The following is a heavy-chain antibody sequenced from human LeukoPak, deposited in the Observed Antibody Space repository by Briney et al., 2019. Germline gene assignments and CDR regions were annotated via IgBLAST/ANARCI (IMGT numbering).Heavy chain of an antibody. J-gene: IGHJ1*01. CDR3: AREVLWLHH. Sequence: ASVKVSCKASGYTFTSYGISWVRQAPGQGLEWMGWISAYNGNTNYAQKFQGRVTMTRNTSISTAYMELSSLRSEDTAVYYCAREVLWLHHWGQGTLVTVSS. D-gene: IGHD3-10*01. CDR2: ISAYNGNT. CDR1: GYTFTSYG. V-gene: IGHV1-18*01.